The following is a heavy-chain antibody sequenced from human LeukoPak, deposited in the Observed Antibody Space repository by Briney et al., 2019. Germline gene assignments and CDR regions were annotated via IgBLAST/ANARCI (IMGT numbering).Heavy chain of an antibody. Sequence: TGGSPRLSCAASGFTFSSYWMSWVRQAPGKGLECVANIKEDGSEEYYVDSVKGRFSISRDNAKNSLYLQMNSLRAEDTAVYYCARDWLAGNPYHAFDLWGKGTMVTVSS. J-gene: IGHJ3*01. CDR1: GFTFSSYW. CDR3: ARDWLAGNPYHAFDL. CDR2: IKEDGSEE. V-gene: IGHV3-7*01. D-gene: IGHD3-22*01.